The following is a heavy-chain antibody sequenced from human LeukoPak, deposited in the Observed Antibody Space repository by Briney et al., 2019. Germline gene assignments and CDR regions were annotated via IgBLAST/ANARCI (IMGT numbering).Heavy chain of an antibody. V-gene: IGHV6-1*01. CDR1: GDSVSSNSAA. Sequence: SQTLSLTCALSGDSVSSNSAAWNWIRQSPSRGLEWLGRTYYRSKWYNDYAVSVKSRITINPDTSKNQFSLQLNSVTPEDTAVYYCARDQRGIAVAGNWFDPWGQGTLVTVSS. CDR2: TYYRSKWYN. CDR3: ARDQRGIAVAGNWFDP. D-gene: IGHD6-19*01. J-gene: IGHJ5*02.